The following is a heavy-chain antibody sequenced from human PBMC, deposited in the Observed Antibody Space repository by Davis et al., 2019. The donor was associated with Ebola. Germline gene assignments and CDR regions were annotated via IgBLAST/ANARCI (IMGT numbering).Heavy chain of an antibody. CDR1: GYTFTSYG. CDR3: ARPTAAAGTGWFDP. CDR2: ISAYNGNT. V-gene: IGHV1-18*01. D-gene: IGHD6-13*01. J-gene: IGHJ5*02. Sequence: ASVKVSCKASGYTFTSYGISWVRQAPGQGLEWMGWISAYNGNTNYAQKLQGRVTMTTDTSTSTAYMELRSLRSDDTAVYYCARPTAAAGTGWFDPWGQGTLVTVST.